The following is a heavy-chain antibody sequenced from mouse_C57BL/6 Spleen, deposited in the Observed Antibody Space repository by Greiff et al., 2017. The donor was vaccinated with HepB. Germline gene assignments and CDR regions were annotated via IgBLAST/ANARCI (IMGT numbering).Heavy chain of an antibody. V-gene: IGHV1-69*01. CDR3: ARTDSSGYVPDYYAMDY. CDR2: IDPSDSYT. Sequence: QVQLQQPGAELVMPGASVKLSCKASGYTFTSYWMHWVKQRPGQGLEWIGEIDPSDSYTNYNQKFKGKSTLTVDKSSSTAYMQLSSLTSEDSAVYYCARTDSSGYVPDYYAMDYWGQGTSVTVSS. D-gene: IGHD3-2*02. J-gene: IGHJ4*01. CDR1: GYTFTSYW.